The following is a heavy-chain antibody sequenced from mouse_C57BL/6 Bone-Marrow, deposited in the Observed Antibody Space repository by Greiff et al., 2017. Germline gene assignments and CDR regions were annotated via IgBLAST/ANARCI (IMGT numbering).Heavy chain of an antibody. CDR1: GFNIKDDY. Sequence: VQLQQSGAELVRPGASVQLSCTASGFNIKDDYMHWVKPRPEQGLEWIGWIDPENGDTEYASKFQGKATITADTSSNTAYLQLSSLTSEDTAVYYCTTHYGSSHWYCDVWGTGTTVTVSS. J-gene: IGHJ1*03. D-gene: IGHD1-1*01. V-gene: IGHV14-4*01. CDR3: TTHYGSSHWYCDV. CDR2: IDPENGDT.